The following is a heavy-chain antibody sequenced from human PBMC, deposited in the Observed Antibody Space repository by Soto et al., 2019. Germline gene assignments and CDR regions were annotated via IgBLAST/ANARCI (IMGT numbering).Heavy chain of an antibody. V-gene: IGHV3-43*01. CDR2: ISWDGGST. D-gene: IGHD5-12*01. CDR3: AKDGMERDSGYGSIDY. Sequence: EVPLVESGGVVVQPGGSLRLSCAASGFTFDDYTMHWVRQAPGKGLEWVSLISWDGGSTYYADSVKGRFTISRDNSKNSLYLQMNSLRTEDTALYYCAKDGMERDSGYGSIDYWGQGTLVTVSS. J-gene: IGHJ4*02. CDR1: GFTFDDYT.